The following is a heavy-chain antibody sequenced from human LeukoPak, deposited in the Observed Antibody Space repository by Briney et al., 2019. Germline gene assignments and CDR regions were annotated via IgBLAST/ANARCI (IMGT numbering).Heavy chain of an antibody. V-gene: IGHV3-21*01. CDR2: ITTRSAYI. D-gene: IGHD1-26*01. J-gene: IGHJ6*03. CDR3: ARDPYSGNLGPTYYYYMDV. CDR1: GFTFSSYG. Sequence: PGGSLRLSCAASGFTFSSYGMSWVRQAPGKGLEWVSAITTRSAYIYYADSVRGRFTISRDNAKNSLYLQMNSLRDDDTAVYYCARDPYSGNLGPTYYYYMDVWGKGTTVTVSS.